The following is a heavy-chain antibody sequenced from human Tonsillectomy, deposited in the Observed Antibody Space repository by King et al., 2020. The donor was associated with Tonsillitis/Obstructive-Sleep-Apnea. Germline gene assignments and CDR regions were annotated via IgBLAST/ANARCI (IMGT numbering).Heavy chain of an antibody. V-gene: IGHV3-23*04. J-gene: IGHJ4*02. Sequence: VQLVESGGGLVQPGGSLRLSCAASGFTFSTYAMSWVRQAPGKGLEWDSAISGSGRSTYYADSVKGRFTISRDNSKNTLYLEMSSLRAEDTAVYYCAKVDHYDILTGYPFDYWGQGTLVTVSS. CDR2: ISGSGRST. CDR3: AKVDHYDILTGYPFDY. D-gene: IGHD3-9*01. CDR1: GFTFSTYA.